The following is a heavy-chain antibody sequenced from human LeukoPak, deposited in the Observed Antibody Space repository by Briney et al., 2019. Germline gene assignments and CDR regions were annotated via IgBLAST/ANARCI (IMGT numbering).Heavy chain of an antibody. CDR2: IYHSGST. D-gene: IGHD6-19*01. V-gene: IGHV4-38-2*02. CDR3: ASNLRASGWYLDY. CDR1: GYSISSGYY. J-gene: IGHJ4*02. Sequence: SETLSLTCTVSGYSISSGYYWGWIRQPPGKGLERIGSIYHSGSTYYNPSLKSRVTISVDTSKNQFSPKLSSVTAADTAVCYCASNLRASGWYLDYWGQGTLVTASS.